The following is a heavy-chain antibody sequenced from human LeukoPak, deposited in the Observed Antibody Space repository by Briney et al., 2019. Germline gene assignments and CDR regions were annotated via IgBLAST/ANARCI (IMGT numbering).Heavy chain of an antibody. CDR3: AKYPMVRGVTPTLFDY. V-gene: IGHV3-23*01. CDR2: ISGSGGST. J-gene: IGHJ4*02. Sequence: GGSLRLSCAASGFTFSSYGMHWVRQAPGKGLEWVSAISGSGGSTYYADSVKGRFTISRDNSKNTLYLQMNSLRAEDTAVYYCAKYPMVRGVTPTLFDYWGQGTLVTVSS. CDR1: GFTFSSYG. D-gene: IGHD3-10*01.